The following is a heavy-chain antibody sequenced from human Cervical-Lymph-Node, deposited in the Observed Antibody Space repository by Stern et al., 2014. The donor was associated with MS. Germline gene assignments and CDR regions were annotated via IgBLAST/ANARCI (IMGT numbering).Heavy chain of an antibody. CDR1: GYSLTNTW. CDR2: SYPGDSET. D-gene: IGHD6-13*01. V-gene: IGHV5-51*03. Sequence: VQLGQSGAELKKPGGSLRISCKGSGYSLTNTWIGWVRQMPGKGLEWMGISYPGDSETRYSPSSQGQVTISADKSITTAYLQWSSLKASDTAMYYCARGRGIALRPDYWGQGTLVTVSS. CDR3: ARGRGIALRPDY. J-gene: IGHJ4*02.